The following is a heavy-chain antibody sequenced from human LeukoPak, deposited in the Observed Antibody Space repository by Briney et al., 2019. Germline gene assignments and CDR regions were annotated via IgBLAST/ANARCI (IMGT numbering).Heavy chain of an antibody. V-gene: IGHV1-69*06. CDR1: GGTFSSYA. CDR3: ARVLSPFIAAAVY. J-gene: IGHJ4*02. CDR2: IIPIFGTA. D-gene: IGHD6-13*01. Sequence: SVKVSCKASGGTFSSYAISWVRQAPGQGLEWMGGIIPIFGTANYAQKFQGRVTITADKSTSTAYMELSSLKSEDTAVYYCARVLSPFIAAAVYWGEGALVTVSS.